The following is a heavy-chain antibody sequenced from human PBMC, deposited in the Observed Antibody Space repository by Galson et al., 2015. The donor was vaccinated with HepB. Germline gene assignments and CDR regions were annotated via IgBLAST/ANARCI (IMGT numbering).Heavy chain of an antibody. Sequence: SLRLSCAASGFTFSNAWMSWVRQAPGKGLEWVGRIKSKTDGGTTDYAAPVKGRFTISRDDSKNTLYLQMNSLKTEDTAVYYCTSHPTMVREIDPYYFDYWGQGTLVTVSS. J-gene: IGHJ4*02. V-gene: IGHV3-15*01. CDR2: IKSKTDGGTT. CDR1: GFTFSNAW. CDR3: TSHPTMVREIDPYYFDY. D-gene: IGHD3-10*01.